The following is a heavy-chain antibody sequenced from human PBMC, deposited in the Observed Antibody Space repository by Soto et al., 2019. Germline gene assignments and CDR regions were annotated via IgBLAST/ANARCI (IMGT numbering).Heavy chain of an antibody. D-gene: IGHD3-16*02. CDR3: ARDRLRLGELSLIGYFDY. CDR2: ISYDGINE. V-gene: IGHV3-30*15. J-gene: IGHJ4*02. Sequence: QVQLVESGGSVVQPGRSLRLSCEASGFTFTSYAMHWVRQAPGKGLEWVAVISYDGINEYYADSVKGRFTISRDNSKNTLFLPMGSLGVGDTAVYYCARDRLRLGELSLIGYFDYWGQGTLVTVSS. CDR1: GFTFTSYA.